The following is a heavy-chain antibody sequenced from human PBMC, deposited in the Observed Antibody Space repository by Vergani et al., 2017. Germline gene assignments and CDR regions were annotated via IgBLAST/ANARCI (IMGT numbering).Heavy chain of an antibody. J-gene: IGHJ4*02. CDR2: VFYGGRT. Sequence: QMQLQESGPGLVKPSETLSLSCTVSGDSISTSSYAWGWIRQPPGKTLEWIGTVFYGGRTSYNPSLKSRVTLSLDTSKKQISLHLTSVTAADTAVYYCARHLSVVRPSSITAFYYWGQGTLVTVSS. V-gene: IGHV4-39*01. CDR3: ARHLSVVRPSSITAFYY. D-gene: IGHD2-21*01. CDR1: GDSISTSSYA.